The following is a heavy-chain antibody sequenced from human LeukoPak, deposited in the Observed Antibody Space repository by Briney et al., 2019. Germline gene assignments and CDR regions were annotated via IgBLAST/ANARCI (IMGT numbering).Heavy chain of an antibody. Sequence: GGSLRLSCAASGFTFSDYYMSWIRQAPGKGLEWVSIVYSGGDKYYADSVKGRFTISRDDSKNTLCLQMSSLRGEDTAIYYCARAWDFVVGAFDLWGQGTMVTVSS. CDR3: ARAWDFVVGAFDL. J-gene: IGHJ3*01. CDR2: VYSGGDK. CDR1: GFTFSDYY. D-gene: IGHD2-2*01. V-gene: IGHV3-53*01.